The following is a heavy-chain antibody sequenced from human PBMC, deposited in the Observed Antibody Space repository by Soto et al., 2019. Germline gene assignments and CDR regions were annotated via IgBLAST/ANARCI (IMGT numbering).Heavy chain of an antibody. Sequence: SETLSLTCTVSGGSISSGGYYWSWIRQHPGKGLEWIGYIYYSGSTYYNPSLKSRVTISVDTSKNQFSLKLSSVTAADTAVYYCASSITMIVGKGYYYYGMDVWGQGTTVTVSS. CDR3: ASSITMIVGKGYYYYGMDV. CDR1: GGSISSGGYY. J-gene: IGHJ6*02. D-gene: IGHD3-22*01. V-gene: IGHV4-31*03. CDR2: IYYSGST.